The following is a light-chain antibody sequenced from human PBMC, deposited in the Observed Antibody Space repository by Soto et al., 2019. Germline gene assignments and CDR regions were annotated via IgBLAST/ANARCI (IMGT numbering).Light chain of an antibody. CDR1: SSDVGGYKY. CDR3: SSYAGSNNLI. J-gene: IGLJ2*01. V-gene: IGLV2-8*01. Sequence: QFALTQPPSASGSPGQSVTISCTGTSSDVGGYKYVSWYQRHPGKAPKLIIYEVSRRPPGVPDRFSGSKSGNTASLTVSGLHAGDEADYYCSSYAGSNNLIFGGGTKLTVL. CDR2: EVS.